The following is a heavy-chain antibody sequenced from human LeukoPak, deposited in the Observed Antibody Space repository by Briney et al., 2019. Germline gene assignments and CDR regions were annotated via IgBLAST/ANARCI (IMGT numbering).Heavy chain of an antibody. D-gene: IGHD3-22*01. J-gene: IGHJ4*02. CDR3: ARIHSSGYYSADY. CDR1: GGSISSGDYY. Sequence: SQTLSLTCTVSGGSISSGDYYWSWIRRPPGKGLEWIGYIYYSGSTYYNPSLKSRVTISVDTSKNQFSLKLSSVTAADTAVYYCARIHSSGYYSADYWGQGTLVTVSS. CDR2: IYYSGST. V-gene: IGHV4-30-4*01.